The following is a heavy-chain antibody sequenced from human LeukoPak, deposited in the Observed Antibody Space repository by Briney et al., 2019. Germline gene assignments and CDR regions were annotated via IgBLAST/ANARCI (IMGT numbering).Heavy chain of an antibody. J-gene: IGHJ1*01. CDR3: ARDPVGYYDSSGPSEYFQH. CDR1: GYTFTGYY. Sequence: ASVKVSCKASGYTFTGYYMHWVRQAPGQGLEWMGWINPNSGGTNYAQKSQGRVTMTRDTSISTAYMELSRLRSDDTAVYYCARDPVGYYDSSGPSEYFQHWGQGTLVTVSS. CDR2: INPNSGGT. D-gene: IGHD3-22*01. V-gene: IGHV1-2*02.